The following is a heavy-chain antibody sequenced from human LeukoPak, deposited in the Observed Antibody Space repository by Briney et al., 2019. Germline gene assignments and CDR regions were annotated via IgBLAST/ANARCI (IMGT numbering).Heavy chain of an antibody. D-gene: IGHD3-3*01. CDR1: GYTFTAYY. V-gene: IGHV1-2*02. J-gene: IGHJ5*02. Sequence: GASVKVSCKASGYTFTAYYIHWVRQAPGQGLEWMGWINPNSGGTNYAQKFQGRVTMTRDKSINTVYMELSGLRSDDTAVFYCARDYRFRITTFGGGRRNWFDPWGQGTLVTVSS. CDR2: INPNSGGT. CDR3: ARDYRFRITTFGGGRRNWFDP.